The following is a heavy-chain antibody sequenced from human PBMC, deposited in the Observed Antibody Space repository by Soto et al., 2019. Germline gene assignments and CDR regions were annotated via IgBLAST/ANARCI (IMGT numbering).Heavy chain of an antibody. Sequence: PGGSLRLSCAASGFTFGSYAMSWARQAPGKGLEWVSLISGTGDSSECANSVKGRFTISRDYPKTTVFLQMNSLRAEDTAVYFCAKDNGNYGSGSFSHWGQGTLVTVSS. V-gene: IGHV3-23*01. D-gene: IGHD3-10*01. CDR2: ISGTGDSS. J-gene: IGHJ4*02. CDR1: GFTFGSYA. CDR3: AKDNGNYGSGSFSH.